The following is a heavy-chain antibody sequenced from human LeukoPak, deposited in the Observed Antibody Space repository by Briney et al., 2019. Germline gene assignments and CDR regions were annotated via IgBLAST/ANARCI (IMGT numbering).Heavy chain of an antibody. CDR2: INPNSGGT. CDR3: ARVGSPGPLLWFGEFHHFDS. D-gene: IGHD3-10*01. Sequence: ASVKVSCKASGYTFTGYYMHWVRQAPGQELEWMGWINPNSGGTNYAQKFQGRVTMTRDTSISTAYMELSRLRSDDTAVYYCARVGSPGPLLWFGEFHHFDSWGQGTLVTVSS. CDR1: GYTFTGYY. V-gene: IGHV1-2*02. J-gene: IGHJ4*02.